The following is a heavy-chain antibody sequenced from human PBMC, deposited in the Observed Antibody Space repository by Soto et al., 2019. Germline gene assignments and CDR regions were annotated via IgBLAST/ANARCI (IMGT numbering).Heavy chain of an antibody. Sequence: PGGSLRLSCAASGFTFSSYSMNWVRQAPGKGLEWVSSISSSSSYIYYADSVKGRFTISRDNAKNSLYLQMNSLRAEDTAVYYSAREDPAAGWFDPWGQGTLVTVSS. V-gene: IGHV3-21*01. D-gene: IGHD6-25*01. J-gene: IGHJ5*02. CDR2: ISSSSSYI. CDR3: AREDPAAGWFDP. CDR1: GFTFSSYS.